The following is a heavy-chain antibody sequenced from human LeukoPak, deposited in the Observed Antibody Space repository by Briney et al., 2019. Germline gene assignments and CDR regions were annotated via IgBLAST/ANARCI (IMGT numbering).Heavy chain of an antibody. CDR2: LYTSGGT. D-gene: IGHD2-8*02. V-gene: IGHV4-4*09. CDR1: GASISSSS. CDR3: ASRRADMGTIPGYEYWYMDV. J-gene: IGHJ6*03. Sequence: SDTLSLTCTVSGASISSSSWSWSRQPPGEGLDGMGDLYTSGGTDYNPSLKRRVTISVDRSKNEFSLTLRSVTAADTAVYYCASRRADMGTIPGYEYWYMDVWAKGTTVTVSS.